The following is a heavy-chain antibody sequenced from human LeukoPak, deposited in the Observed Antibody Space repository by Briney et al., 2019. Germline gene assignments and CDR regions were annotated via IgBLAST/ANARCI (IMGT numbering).Heavy chain of an antibody. J-gene: IGHJ6*03. CDR1: GYTLTSYD. D-gene: IGHD2/OR15-2a*01. CDR2: MNPNSGNT. CDR3: PRGILSLASIGAGYYYYMDV. Sequence: GASVNVSCTASGYTLTSYDINWVRQAAGQGLEWMGWMNPNSGNTVYAQKIQGRVTMTRKTSISTAYIELSRLRSADTGVYYWPRGILSLASIGAGYYYYMDVWGKGTTVTVPS. V-gene: IGHV1-8*01.